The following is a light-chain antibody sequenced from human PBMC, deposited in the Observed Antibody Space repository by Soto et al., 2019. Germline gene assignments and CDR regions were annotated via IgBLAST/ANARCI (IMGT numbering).Light chain of an antibody. V-gene: IGKV1-5*01. CDR1: RSISDW. CDR2: DAS. J-gene: IGKJ1*01. CDR3: LQYGSPSWT. Sequence: DILMTQSPSTLSPSVGDRVTITCRASRSISDWLAWYHQKPGKAPKLLIFDASSLNSGVPSRFSGSGSGTEFTLTISGLQPDDVASYYCLQYGSPSWTFGQGTKLEIK.